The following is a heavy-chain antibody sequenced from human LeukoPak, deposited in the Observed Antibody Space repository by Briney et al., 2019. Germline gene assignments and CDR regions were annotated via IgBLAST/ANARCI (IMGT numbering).Heavy chain of an antibody. CDR2: ISGDGGSA. Sequence: GGSLRLSCAASGFTFDDYAMHWVRQAPGKGLEWVSLISGDGGSAYYADSVKGRFTISRDNSKNSLYLQMNSLRTKDTALYYCAKDLSTVTRLDYWGQGTLVTVSS. CDR1: GFTFDDYA. CDR3: AKDLSTVTRLDY. D-gene: IGHD4-17*01. V-gene: IGHV3-43*02. J-gene: IGHJ4*02.